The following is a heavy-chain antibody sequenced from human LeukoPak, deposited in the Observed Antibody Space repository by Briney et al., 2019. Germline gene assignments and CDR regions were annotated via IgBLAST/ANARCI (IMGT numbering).Heavy chain of an antibody. Sequence: SETLSLTCTVSGGSISSTTYYWGWIRQPPGKALEWIGSIYYNGSTYYNPSLKSRVTVSLDTSKNQFSLKLSSVTAGDTAVYYCARELNGYTFDYWGQGTLVTVSS. CDR1: GGSISSTTYY. J-gene: IGHJ4*02. CDR3: ARELNGYTFDY. V-gene: IGHV4-39*07. CDR2: IYYNGST. D-gene: IGHD5-18*01.